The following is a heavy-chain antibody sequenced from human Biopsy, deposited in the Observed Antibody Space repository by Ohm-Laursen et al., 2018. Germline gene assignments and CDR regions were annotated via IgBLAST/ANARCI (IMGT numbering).Heavy chain of an antibody. Sequence: SVNVSCKPSTGTFDSYGVTWVRQAPGQGLEWMGRIIPILRTTTYAPKFQGRVTFTADKSSSTAYLELSSLTSEDTAMFYCAREAIGYQLPCDDWGQGTLVTVSS. D-gene: IGHD2-15*01. CDR3: AREAIGYQLPCDD. V-gene: IGHV1-69*04. CDR1: TGTFDSYG. CDR2: IIPILRTT. J-gene: IGHJ4*02.